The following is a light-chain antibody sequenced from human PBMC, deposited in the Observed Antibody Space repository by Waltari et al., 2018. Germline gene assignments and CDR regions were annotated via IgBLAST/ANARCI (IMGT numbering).Light chain of an antibody. V-gene: IGLV2-8*01. J-gene: IGLJ2*01. CDR2: EVS. Sequence: QSALTQPPSASGSPGQSVTISCTGTSSDVGGFDYVSWYQQHPGKVPRLMIYEVSKRPSGVPDRFSGSKSGNTASPTVSGLQVEDEADYYCSSFAGSSQMLFGGGTKLTVL. CDR1: SSDVGGFDY. CDR3: SSFAGSSQML.